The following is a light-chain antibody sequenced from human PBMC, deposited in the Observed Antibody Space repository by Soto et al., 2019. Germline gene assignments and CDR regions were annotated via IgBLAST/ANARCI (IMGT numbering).Light chain of an antibody. CDR3: QQYSRLWS. V-gene: IGKV1-5*03. Sequence: GDRVTITCRASESISTWLAWYQQKPGKAPKLLIYGALSLESGVPPRFSGDGSGTEFTLTISSLQRDDFGTYYCQQYSRLWSFGQGTKVEIE. CDR2: GAL. J-gene: IGKJ1*01. CDR1: ESISTW.